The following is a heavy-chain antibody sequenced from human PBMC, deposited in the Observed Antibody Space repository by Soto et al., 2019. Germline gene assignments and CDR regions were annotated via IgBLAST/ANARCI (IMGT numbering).Heavy chain of an antibody. CDR2: IIPILDIA. J-gene: IGHJ3*02. Sequence: QVQLVQSGAEVKKPGSSVKISCKVSGGTFRTYSISCVRQAPGQGLEWMGRIIPILDIANYAQKFKGRVTISADKSTSTAYMDLSSLRSEDTAVFYCARDNYPVVVQGATEVGALDIWGHETMVTVSS. D-gene: IGHD2-2*01. CDR3: ARDNYPVVVQGATEVGALDI. V-gene: IGHV1-69*08. CDR1: GGTFRTYS.